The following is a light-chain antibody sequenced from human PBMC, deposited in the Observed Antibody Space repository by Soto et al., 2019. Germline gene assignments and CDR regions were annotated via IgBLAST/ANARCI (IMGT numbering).Light chain of an antibody. CDR3: QQRNSYPIT. V-gene: IGKV1-9*01. J-gene: IGKJ5*01. CDR2: TAS. Sequence: DIQLTQSPSFLSASVGDRVTITCRASQGISSYLAWYQQKPGKAPNLLIHTASTLQSGVPSRFSGSGSGTEFTLTISSLQPEDFATYYCQQRNSYPITFGQGTRLVNK. CDR1: QGISSY.